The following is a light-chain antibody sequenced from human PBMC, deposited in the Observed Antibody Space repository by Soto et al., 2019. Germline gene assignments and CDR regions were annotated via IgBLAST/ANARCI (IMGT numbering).Light chain of an antibody. CDR2: GAS. J-gene: IGKJ5*01. CDR3: QQYGSSPPSST. Sequence: EIVLTQSPGTLSLSPGERATLSCRASQRVSSGYLAWYQQKPGQAPRLLIYGASNRATDIPDRFSGRGSGTEFTLTISRLEPEDFAVYYCQQYGSSPPSSTLGQGTRLEIK. CDR1: QRVSSGY. V-gene: IGKV3-20*01.